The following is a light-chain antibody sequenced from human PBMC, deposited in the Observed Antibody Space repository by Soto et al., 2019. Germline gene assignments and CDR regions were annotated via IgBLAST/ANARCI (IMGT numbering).Light chain of an antibody. V-gene: IGLV2-14*01. CDR3: SSYTSSTFYV. CDR2: EVS. CDR1: SSDVGGYNY. Sequence: QSALTQPASVSGSPGQSITISCTGTSSDVGGYNYVSWYQQHPGKAPKHMIYEVSNRPSGVSNRFSGSKSGNTASLTISGLQAEDEADYYCSSYTSSTFYVFGTGTKLTVL. J-gene: IGLJ1*01.